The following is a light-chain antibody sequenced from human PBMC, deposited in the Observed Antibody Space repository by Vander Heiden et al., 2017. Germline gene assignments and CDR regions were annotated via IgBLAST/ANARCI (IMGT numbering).Light chain of an antibody. CDR2: RNK. J-gene: IGLJ2*01. Sequence: QSVLTHPPSASGTPGQRVTIPCSGSSSNIGSNYVYWYQQLPGTAPKLLSYRNKQRPSGVPDRFSGSKSGTSASLAISGLRCEDGGDYYCAAWDDRLSGPGVGGGTKVT. CDR3: AAWDDRLSGPG. CDR1: SSNIGSNY. V-gene: IGLV1-47*01.